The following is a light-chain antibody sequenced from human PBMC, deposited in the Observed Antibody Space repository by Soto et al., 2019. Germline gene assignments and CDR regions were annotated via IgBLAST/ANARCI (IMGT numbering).Light chain of an antibody. V-gene: IGLV2-11*01. CDR3: CSYVGNYNCV. Sequence: QSALTQPRSVSGSPGQSVTISCTGTSSDVGGYDYVSWYQQHPGKAPKLMIYDVSRRPSGVPDRFSGSKSGNTASLTVSGLRADDEADYYCCSYVGNYNCVFGGGTKLTVL. J-gene: IGLJ3*02. CDR2: DVS. CDR1: SSDVGGYDY.